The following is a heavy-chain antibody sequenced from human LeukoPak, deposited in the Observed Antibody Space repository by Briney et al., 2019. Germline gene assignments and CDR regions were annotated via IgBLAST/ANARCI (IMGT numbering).Heavy chain of an antibody. J-gene: IGHJ4*02. CDR2: ISAYNGNT. D-gene: IGHD3-22*01. CDR3: AIYHYDSSGYYFFDY. Sequence: ASVKVSCKASGYTFTSYGISWVRQAPGQGLEWMGWISAYNGNTNYAQKFQGRVTMTRDTSISTAYMELSRLRSDDTAVYYCAIYHYDSSGYYFFDYWGQGTLATVSS. V-gene: IGHV1-18*01. CDR1: GYTFTSYG.